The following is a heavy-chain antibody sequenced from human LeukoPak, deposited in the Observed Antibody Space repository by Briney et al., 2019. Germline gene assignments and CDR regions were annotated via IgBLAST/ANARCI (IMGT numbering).Heavy chain of an antibody. J-gene: IGHJ5*02. CDR3: ARIGGWYVSGQYWFDP. CDR2: IIPISGTA. CDR1: GGTFSSYA. Sequence: ASVKVSCKASGGTFSSYAISWVRQAPGQGLEWMGGIIPISGTANYAQKFQGRVTITADESTSTAYMELSSLRSEDTAVYYCARIGGWYVSGQYWFDPWGQGTLVTVSS. V-gene: IGHV1-69*01. D-gene: IGHD6-19*01.